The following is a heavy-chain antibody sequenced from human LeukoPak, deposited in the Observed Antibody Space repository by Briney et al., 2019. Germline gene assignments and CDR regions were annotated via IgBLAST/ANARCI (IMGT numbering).Heavy chain of an antibody. J-gene: IGHJ4*02. Sequence: PGGSLRLSCAASGFTFRDYYMIWIRQAPGKGLEWVSSISGSGGSTYYADSVKGRFTISRDNSKNTLHLHMNSLRAEDTALYYCAKASTGDSYYFDYWGQGTLVTVSS. CDR1: GFTFRDYY. V-gene: IGHV3-23*01. D-gene: IGHD4-17*01. CDR2: ISGSGGST. CDR3: AKASTGDSYYFDY.